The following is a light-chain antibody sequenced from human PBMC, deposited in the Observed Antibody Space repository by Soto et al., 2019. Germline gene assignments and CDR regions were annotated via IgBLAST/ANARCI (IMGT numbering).Light chain of an antibody. CDR1: QSVSSSY. CDR3: QQYGSSPWT. CDR2: GAS. Sequence: EIVLTQSPGTLSLSPGERATLSCRASQSVSSSYLAWYQQRPGQAPGLLIYGASSRATDIPDRFSGSGSGTDFTLTISRLEPEDFAVYYCQQYGSSPWTFGQGTKVDIK. J-gene: IGKJ1*01. V-gene: IGKV3-20*01.